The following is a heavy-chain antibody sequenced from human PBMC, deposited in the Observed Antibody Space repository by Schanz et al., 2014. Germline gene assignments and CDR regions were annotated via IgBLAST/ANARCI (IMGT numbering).Heavy chain of an antibody. CDR3: ARDIQYHYDTSGPVGAFDI. J-gene: IGHJ3*02. CDR2: IIPILGIG. V-gene: IGHV1-69*04. D-gene: IGHD3-22*01. CDR1: GGTFSSYP. Sequence: QVQLVQSGAEVKKPGSSVKVSCKASGGTFSSYPISWVRQAPGQGPEWMGRIIPILGIGNDAQKFQGRVTITADKSTSTAYMELSSLRSEDTAVYYCARDIQYHYDTSGPVGAFDIWGQGTVVTVSS.